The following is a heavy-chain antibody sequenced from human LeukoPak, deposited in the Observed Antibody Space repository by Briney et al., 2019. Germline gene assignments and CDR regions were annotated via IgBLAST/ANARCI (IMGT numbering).Heavy chain of an antibody. D-gene: IGHD3-10*01. Sequence: PSETLSLTCTVSGGSISSGYYWGWIRQPPGKGLEWIGSIYHSGSTYYNPSLKSRVTISVDTSKNQFSLKLSSVTAADTAVYYCVSRIYYGSGPLDYWGQGTLVTVSS. CDR3: VSRIYYGSGPLDY. CDR2: IYHSGST. CDR1: GGSISSGYY. J-gene: IGHJ4*02. V-gene: IGHV4-38-2*02.